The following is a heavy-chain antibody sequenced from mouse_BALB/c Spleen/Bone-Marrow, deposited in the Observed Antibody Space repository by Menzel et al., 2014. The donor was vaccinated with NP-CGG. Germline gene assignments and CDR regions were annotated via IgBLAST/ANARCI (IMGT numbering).Heavy chain of an antibody. Sequence: EVQRVESGPGLVKPSQTVSLTCTVTGISITTGNYRWSWIRQFPGNKLEWIGYIYYSGTITYNPSLTSRTTITRDTSKNQFFLEMNSVTAEDTATYYCARGAMITTGYFDYWGQGTTLTVSP. J-gene: IGHJ2*01. D-gene: IGHD2-4*01. CDR2: IYYSGTI. V-gene: IGHV3-5*02. CDR3: ARGAMITTGYFDY. CDR1: GISITTGNYR.